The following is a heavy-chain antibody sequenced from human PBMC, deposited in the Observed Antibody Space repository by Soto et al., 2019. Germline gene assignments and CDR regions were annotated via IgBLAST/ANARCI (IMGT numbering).Heavy chain of an antibody. CDR2: IYYSGST. V-gene: IGHV4-59*01. CDR3: ERGLGGWTTWFDP. J-gene: IGHJ5*02. D-gene: IGHD3-16*01. Sequence: SETLFLTCTVSGGSISSYYWSWIRQPPGKGLEWIGYIYYSGSTNYNPSLKSRVIISVDTSKNQFSLKLSSVTAADTAVYYCERGLGGWTTWFDPWGPGTLVTVS. CDR1: GGSISSYY.